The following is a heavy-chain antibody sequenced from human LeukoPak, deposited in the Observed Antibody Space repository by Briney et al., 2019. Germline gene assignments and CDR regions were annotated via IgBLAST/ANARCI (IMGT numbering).Heavy chain of an antibody. CDR1: GGPISSYY. V-gene: IGHV4-59*01. D-gene: IGHD3-10*01. J-gene: IGHJ4*02. CDR2: IYYSGST. Sequence: PSETLSLTCTVSGGPISSYYWSWMRQPPGKGLEWIGHIYYSGSTNYNPTLKSRVTISVDTSKNQFSLKLSSVTAADTAVYYCARARRLKGSGSLGDFDYWGQGTLVTVSS. CDR3: ARARRLKGSGSLGDFDY.